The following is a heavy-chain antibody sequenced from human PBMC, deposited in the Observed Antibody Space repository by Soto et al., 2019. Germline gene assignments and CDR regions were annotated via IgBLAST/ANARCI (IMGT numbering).Heavy chain of an antibody. Sequence: QVQLQESGPGLVKPSETLSLTCTVSGGSISSYYWSWIRQPAGKGLEWIGRIYTSGSTNYNPSLKSRVTLSVDTSKTQFSLKLSSVTAADTSVYYCARAGQAVVDLFALWGRGTLVTVSS. D-gene: IGHD2-21*01. CDR3: ARAGQAVVDLFAL. V-gene: IGHV4-4*07. CDR2: IYTSGST. J-gene: IGHJ2*01. CDR1: GGSISSYY.